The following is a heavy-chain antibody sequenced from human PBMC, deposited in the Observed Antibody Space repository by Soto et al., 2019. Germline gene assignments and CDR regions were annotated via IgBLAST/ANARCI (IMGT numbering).Heavy chain of an antibody. V-gene: IGHV2-5*02. CDR3: AHTGRITIAGDADNAFDS. CDR2: IYWDDDK. J-gene: IGHJ5*01. D-gene: IGHD3-10*01. Sequence: QITLKESGPTLVNPTQTLTLTCTFSGFSLSTSGVGVAWIRQPPGKALEWLALIYWDDDKRYSPSLKSTLTITKDNPKNQVVLTIPNMDPVDTATYYCAHTGRITIAGDADNAFDSWGQGTLVTVSS. CDR1: GFSLSTSGVG.